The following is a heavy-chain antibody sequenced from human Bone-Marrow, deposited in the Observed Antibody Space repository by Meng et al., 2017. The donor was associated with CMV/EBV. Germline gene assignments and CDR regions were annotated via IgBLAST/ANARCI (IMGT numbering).Heavy chain of an antibody. CDR2: IWYDGINK. J-gene: IGHJ4*02. CDR1: GFTFSSYG. CDR3: GKDARRYCAGSSCSDFDS. V-gene: IGHV3-33*06. Sequence: GESLKISCAASGFTFSSYGMHWVRQAPGKGLEWVAVIWYDGINKYYADSVKGRFTISRDNYKNTLYLQMNSLRAEDTAVYYCGKDARRYCAGSSCSDFDSWGQGTLVTVSS. D-gene: IGHD2-8*02.